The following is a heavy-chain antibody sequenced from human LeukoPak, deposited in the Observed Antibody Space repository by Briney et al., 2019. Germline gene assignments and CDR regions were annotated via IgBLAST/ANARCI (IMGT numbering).Heavy chain of an antibody. CDR2: IYSGGST. J-gene: IGHJ3*02. Sequence: GGSLRLSCAASGFTVSSNYMSWVRQAPGKGLEWVSVIYSGGSTYYADSVKGRFTISRDNSKNTLYLQMNSLRSEATAVYYCESTVKWNFDIWGQGTMVTVSS. CDR1: GFTVSSNY. CDR3: ESTVKWNFDI. D-gene: IGHD4-17*01. V-gene: IGHV3-66*02.